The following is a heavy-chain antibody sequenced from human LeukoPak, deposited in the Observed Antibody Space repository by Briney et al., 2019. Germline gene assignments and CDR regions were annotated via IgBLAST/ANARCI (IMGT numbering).Heavy chain of an antibody. CDR2: IYYNGNT. Sequence: TSGTLSLTCTVSGGSISSGSHYWGWIRQPPGKGLEWIGSIYYNGNTYYNPSLKSRVTISVDTSKSQFFLKLSSVTAADTAVYFCASSPDDYGDYAAGNWFDPWGQGTLVTVSS. CDR3: ASSPDDYGDYAAGNWFDP. D-gene: IGHD4-17*01. J-gene: IGHJ5*02. CDR1: GGSISSGSHY. V-gene: IGHV4-39*01.